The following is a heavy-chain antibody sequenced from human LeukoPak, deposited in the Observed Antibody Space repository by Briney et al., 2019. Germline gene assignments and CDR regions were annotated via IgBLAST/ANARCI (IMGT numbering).Heavy chain of an antibody. J-gene: IGHJ6*02. Sequence: SETLSLTCTASGGSISSYYWSWIRQPPGKGLEWIGNIYYSGSTNYNPSLKSRVTIPVDTSKNQFSLKLSSVTAADTAVYYCARVRGYSGYDQYYYYGMDVWGQGTTVTVSS. CDR3: ARVRGYSGYDQYYYYGMDV. V-gene: IGHV4-59*01. CDR2: IYYSGST. CDR1: GGSISSYY. D-gene: IGHD5-12*01.